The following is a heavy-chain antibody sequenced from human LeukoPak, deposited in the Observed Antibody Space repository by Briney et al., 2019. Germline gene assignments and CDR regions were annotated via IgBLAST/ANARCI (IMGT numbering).Heavy chain of an antibody. J-gene: IGHJ5*02. CDR1: GYTFTSYG. D-gene: IGHD6-6*01. CDR2: ISAYNGNT. Sequence: ASVKVSCKASGYTFTSYGISWVRQAPGQGLEWMGWISAYNGNTNYAQKLQGRVTMTTDTSTSTAYMELRSLRSDDTAVYYCARDRIAARPINWFDPWGQGTLVTVSS. CDR3: ARDRIAARPINWFDP. V-gene: IGHV1-18*01.